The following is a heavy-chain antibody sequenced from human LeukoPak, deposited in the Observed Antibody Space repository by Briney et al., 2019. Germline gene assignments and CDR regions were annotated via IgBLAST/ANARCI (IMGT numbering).Heavy chain of an antibody. D-gene: IGHD5-24*01. J-gene: IGHJ6*03. V-gene: IGHV4-34*01. CDR1: GGSFSEYF. CDR2: INRSGTT. Sequence: KPSETLSLTCAVYGGSFSEYFWSWIRQPPGKGLEWVGEINRSGTTNYNPSLKSRVTISVDTSKSQFSLHLTSVTAADTGFYYCARQIGYNYYYYMDVWGKGTTVTISS. CDR3: ARQIGYNYYYYMDV.